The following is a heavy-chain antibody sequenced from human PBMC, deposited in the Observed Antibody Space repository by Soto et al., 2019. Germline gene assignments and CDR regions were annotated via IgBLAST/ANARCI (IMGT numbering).Heavy chain of an antibody. Sequence: SETLSLTCSVSGDSISTVDYFWAWIRQPPGQALEYIGYIYKSTTTYYNPSFESRVAISLDTSKSQFSLTVTSVTAADTAVHFCARGRYCLTGRCFPNWFDSWGQGTLVTVSS. CDR2: IYKSTTT. CDR1: GDSISTVDYF. V-gene: IGHV4-30-4*01. D-gene: IGHD2-15*01. J-gene: IGHJ5*01. CDR3: ARGRYCLTGRCFPNWFDS.